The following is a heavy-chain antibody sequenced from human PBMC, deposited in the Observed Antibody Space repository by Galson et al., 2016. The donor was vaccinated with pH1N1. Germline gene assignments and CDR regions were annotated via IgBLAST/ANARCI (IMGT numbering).Heavy chain of an antibody. CDR1: GFTFSTYW. V-gene: IGHV3-74*01. Sequence: SLRLSCAATGFTFSTYWMHWVRQVPGKGLVWVARITPDGVTTTYADSVRGRFTISRDNAKNTLYLQMTSLGVEDTAVYYCARVAYGTNSLWGQGILVTVSS. CDR3: ARVAYGTNSL. D-gene: IGHD2-8*01. CDR2: ITPDGVTT. J-gene: IGHJ4*02.